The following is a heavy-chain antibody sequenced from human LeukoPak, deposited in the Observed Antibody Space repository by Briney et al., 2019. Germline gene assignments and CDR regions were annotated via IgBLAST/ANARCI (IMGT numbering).Heavy chain of an antibody. CDR2: ISGSGGST. D-gene: IGHD4-23*01. Sequence: GGSLRLSCAASGFTFSSYAMSWVRQALGKGLEWVSAISGSGGSTYYADSVKGRFTISRDNSKNTLYLQMNSLRAEDTAVYYCAKEGRTTVVPSYYFDYWGQGTLVTVSS. J-gene: IGHJ4*02. CDR3: AKEGRTTVVPSYYFDY. CDR1: GFTFSSYA. V-gene: IGHV3-23*01.